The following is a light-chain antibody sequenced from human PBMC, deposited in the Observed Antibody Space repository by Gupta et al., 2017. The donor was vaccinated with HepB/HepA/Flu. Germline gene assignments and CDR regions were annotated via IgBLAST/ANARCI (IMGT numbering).Light chain of an antibody. CDR2: WAS. CDR1: QSVLNSYNKKNY. Sequence: DFVMTQSPESLTESVCESVTMNCKSSQSVLNSYNKKNYLAWYQQKPGQHPKVLIYWASTRESAVPAGFSGSGSATDFTLPINSRHAQDVAVSYCHQDDRTRPTFGPGTKVDLK. CDR3: HQDDRTRPT. J-gene: IGKJ3*01. V-gene: IGKV4-1*01.